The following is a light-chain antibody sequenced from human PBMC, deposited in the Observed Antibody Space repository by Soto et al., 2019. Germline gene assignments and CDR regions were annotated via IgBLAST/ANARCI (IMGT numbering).Light chain of an antibody. J-gene: IGKJ4*01. V-gene: IGKV2-28*01. Sequence: DIVMTQSPLSLPVTPGEPASISCRSSQSLLHSNGFNYLDWYLQKPGQSPQVLIYLGSYRAPGVPDRFSGSGSGTDFTLRISRVEAEDVGVYYCMQALQTPATFGGGTKVEIK. CDR1: QSLLHSNGFNY. CDR2: LGS. CDR3: MQALQTPAT.